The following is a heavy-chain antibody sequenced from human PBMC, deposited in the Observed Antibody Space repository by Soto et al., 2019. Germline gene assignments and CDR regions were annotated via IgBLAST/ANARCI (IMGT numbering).Heavy chain of an antibody. CDR3: ARDRPPDL. J-gene: IGHJ5*02. V-gene: IGHV1-46*01. Sequence: QGQLVQSGAEFKKPGASVKLSCKASGYTFTAYYVHWVRQAPGQRLEWMGTINPSSRDTTYAQKFRDRLTMTRDSSTNMVYMDLRSLTSEDTAVYFCARDRPPDLLGQGTLVTVSS. CDR2: INPSSRDT. CDR1: GYTFTAYY.